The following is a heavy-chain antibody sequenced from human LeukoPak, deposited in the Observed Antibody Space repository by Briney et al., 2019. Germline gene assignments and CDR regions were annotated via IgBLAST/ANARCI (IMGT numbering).Heavy chain of an antibody. Sequence: SETLSLTCAVYGGSFSGYYWSWIRQPPGKGLEWTGEINHSGSTNYNPSLKSRVTISVDTSKNQFSLKLSSVTAADTAVYYCARGVRYFDLWGRGTLVTVSS. V-gene: IGHV4-34*01. CDR2: INHSGST. J-gene: IGHJ2*01. CDR1: GGSFSGYY. CDR3: ARGVRYFDL.